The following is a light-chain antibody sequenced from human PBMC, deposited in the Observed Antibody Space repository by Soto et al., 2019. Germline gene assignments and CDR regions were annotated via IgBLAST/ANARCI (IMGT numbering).Light chain of an antibody. CDR3: LQRSIGFT. J-gene: IGKJ3*01. CDR2: GAS. Sequence: EIVLRQSTATLSLSPGKRATLSCRASQSVGSYLAWYQQKRGQAPRPLLYGASKRAPGVSARFSGSGSGTDFPLTISSLEPEDFPVYHCLQRSIGFTVGSRTKVNS. V-gene: IGKV3-11*01. CDR1: QSVGSY.